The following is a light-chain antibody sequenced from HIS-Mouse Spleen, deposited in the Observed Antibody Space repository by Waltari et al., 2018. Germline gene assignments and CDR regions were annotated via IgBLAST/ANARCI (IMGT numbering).Light chain of an antibody. J-gene: IGKJ5*01. CDR3: QQYGSSPSIT. Sequence: EIVLTQSPGTLSLSQGERATLSCRASQSVSSSYLAWYQQKPGQAHRLLIYGASSRATGIPDRFSGSGSGTDFTLTISRLEPEDFAVYYCQQYGSSPSITFGQGTRLEIK. V-gene: IGKV3-20*01. CDR1: QSVSSSY. CDR2: GAS.